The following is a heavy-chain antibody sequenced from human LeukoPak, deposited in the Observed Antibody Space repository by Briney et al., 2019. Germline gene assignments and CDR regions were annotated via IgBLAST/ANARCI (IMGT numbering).Heavy chain of an antibody. CDR1: GFTFSSYA. V-gene: IGHV3-30-3*01. D-gene: IGHD3-22*01. J-gene: IGHJ3*02. CDR3: ARDADSSGYRAGAFDI. Sequence: GRSLRLSCAASGFTFSSYAMHWVRQAPGKGLEWVAVISYDGGNKYYADSVKGRFTISRDNSKNTLYLQMNSLRAEDTAVYYCARDADSSGYRAGAFDIWGQGTMVTVSS. CDR2: ISYDGGNK.